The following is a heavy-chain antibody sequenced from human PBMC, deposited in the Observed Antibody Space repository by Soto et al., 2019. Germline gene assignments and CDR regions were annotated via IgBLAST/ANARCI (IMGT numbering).Heavy chain of an antibody. Sequence: QVQLVQSVAEVKKPGCSVKVSCKASGDSFSSYAISWVRQAPGHGLEWMGRIIPIFGTANYAQRVEGRVTITADESTSTANMELSSLRSDDTAVYYCATGGNYYECRALAYWGQGTLVTVSS. V-gene: IGHV1-69*01. D-gene: IGHD3-22*01. J-gene: IGHJ4*02. CDR1: GDSFSSYA. CDR3: ATGGNYYECRALAY. CDR2: IIPIFGTA.